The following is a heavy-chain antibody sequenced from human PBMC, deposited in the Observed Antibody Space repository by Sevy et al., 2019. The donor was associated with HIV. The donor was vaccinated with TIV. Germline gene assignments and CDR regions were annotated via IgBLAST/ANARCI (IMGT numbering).Heavy chain of an antibody. J-gene: IGHJ5*02. D-gene: IGHD2-2*01. Sequence: GGSLRLSCAASGFTFSSYGMHWVRQAPGKGLEWVAVIWYDGSNKYYADSVKGRFTISRDNSKNTLYLQMNSLRAEDTAGYYCASAPALGYCSSTSCWGWFDPWGQGTLVTVSS. CDR2: IWYDGSNK. CDR3: ASAPALGYCSSTSCWGWFDP. V-gene: IGHV3-33*08. CDR1: GFTFSSYG.